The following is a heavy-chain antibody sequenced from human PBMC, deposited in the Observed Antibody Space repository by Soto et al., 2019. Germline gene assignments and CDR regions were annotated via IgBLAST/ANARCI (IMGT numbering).Heavy chain of an antibody. V-gene: IGHV3-74*01. CDR1: GFTFSSYW. CDR2: IKPDGSWT. D-gene: IGHD1-7*01. Sequence: GGSLRLSCAASGFTFSSYWVHWVRQAPGKGLVWVSRIKPDGSWTIHADSVKGRLTISRDNAKSMVYLQMNSLRVEDTAVYYCAGYNWNSQNYWGHGTLVTVSS. CDR3: AGYNWNSQNY. J-gene: IGHJ4*01.